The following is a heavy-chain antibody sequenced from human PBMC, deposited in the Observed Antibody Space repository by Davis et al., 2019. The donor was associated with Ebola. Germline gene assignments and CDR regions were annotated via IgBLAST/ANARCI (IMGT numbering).Heavy chain of an antibody. CDR3: VRGHTYGRWDDWFDP. V-gene: IGHV1-2*06. Sequence: AASVKVSCKASGYTFTGYYIHWVRQAPGQGLEWMGQINPNSGDTSYAQRFQGRVTMTRDTSTSTAYMELDRLRSDDTAFYYCVRGHTYGRWDDWFDPWGQGTLVTVSS. CDR1: GYTFTGYY. J-gene: IGHJ5*02. D-gene: IGHD5-18*01. CDR2: INPNSGDT.